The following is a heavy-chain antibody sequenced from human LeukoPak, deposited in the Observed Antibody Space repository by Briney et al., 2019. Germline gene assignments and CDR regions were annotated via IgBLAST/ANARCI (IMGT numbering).Heavy chain of an antibody. J-gene: IGHJ5*02. CDR3: ARPAGLPHNWFDP. Sequence: GASVKVSCKASGYTFTGYYMHWVRQAPGQGLEWMGGIIPIFGTANYAQKFQGRVTITADESTSTAYMELSSLRSEDTAVYYCARPAGLPHNWFDPWGQGTLVTVSS. D-gene: IGHD5-18*01. CDR1: GYTFTGYY. V-gene: IGHV1-69*13. CDR2: IIPIFGTA.